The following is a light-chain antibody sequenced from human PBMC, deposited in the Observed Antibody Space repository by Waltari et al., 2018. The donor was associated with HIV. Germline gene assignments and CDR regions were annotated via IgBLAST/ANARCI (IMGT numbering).Light chain of an antibody. J-gene: IGLJ2*01. V-gene: IGLV1-47*01. CDR1: TSNIGSNY. Sequence: QSVVTQPPSASGTLGQRVTISCSGGTSNIGSNYLYWYQHLPGTSPKLLIYMNDQRPSGVPDRISGSKSGTSASLAISGLRSEDEADYYCASWDDSLGGYWIFGGGTNLTVL. CDR3: ASWDDSLGGYWI. CDR2: MND.